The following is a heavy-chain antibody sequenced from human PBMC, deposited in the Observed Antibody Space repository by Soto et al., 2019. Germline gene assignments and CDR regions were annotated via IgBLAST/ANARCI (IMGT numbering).Heavy chain of an antibody. CDR1: GFTFSNYW. Sequence: GGSLRLSCAASGFTFSNYWMSWVRQAPGKGLEWVANIKPDGSEKWYVDSVKGRFTISRDIAKNLLYLQMNSLRANDTAVFYCARGDYYDSSGPFSDAFDIWGQGTMVT. CDR2: IKPDGSEK. J-gene: IGHJ3*02. V-gene: IGHV3-7*04. CDR3: ARGDYYDSSGPFSDAFDI. D-gene: IGHD3-22*01.